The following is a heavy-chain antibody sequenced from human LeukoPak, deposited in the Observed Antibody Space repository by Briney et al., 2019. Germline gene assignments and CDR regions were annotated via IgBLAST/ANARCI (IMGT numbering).Heavy chain of an antibody. CDR1: GFTFSSYW. CDR3: AREGMNYDSSGYHDY. CDR2: IKQDGSEK. Sequence: PGGSLRLSCAASGFTFSSYWMSWVRQAPGKGLEWVANIKQDGSEKYYVDSVKGRFTIPRDNAKNSLYLQMNSLRAEDTAVYYCAREGMNYDSSGYHDYWGQGTLVTVSS. J-gene: IGHJ4*02. V-gene: IGHV3-7*01. D-gene: IGHD3-22*01.